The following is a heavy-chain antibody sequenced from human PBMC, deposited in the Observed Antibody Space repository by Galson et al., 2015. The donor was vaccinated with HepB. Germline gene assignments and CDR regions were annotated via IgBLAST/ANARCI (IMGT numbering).Heavy chain of an antibody. Sequence: SLRLSCAVSRITFSNYWMSWVRQAPGKGLQWVASIKQDGSEKLYVDSVKGRFTISRDNANNALYLQMNTLRVEDTAIYYCARGGMVRGVIMTTPFDPWGQGTLVTVSS. D-gene: IGHD3-10*01. CDR2: IKQDGSEK. CDR3: ARGGMVRGVIMTTPFDP. CDR1: RITFSNYW. V-gene: IGHV3-7*03. J-gene: IGHJ5*02.